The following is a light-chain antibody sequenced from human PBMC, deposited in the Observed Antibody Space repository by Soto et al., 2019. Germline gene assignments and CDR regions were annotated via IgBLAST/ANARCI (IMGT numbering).Light chain of an antibody. Sequence: DIVMNQSPLSLPVTPGEPASISCRSSQSLLHSNGYTYLGWYLQKPGQSPQLLIYLVSTRASGVPDRFSGSGSGTDFTLKISRVEAEEVGVYYCMQRLQTPWTFGQGTKVEIK. CDR1: QSLLHSNGYTY. CDR3: MQRLQTPWT. CDR2: LVS. V-gene: IGKV2-28*01. J-gene: IGKJ1*01.